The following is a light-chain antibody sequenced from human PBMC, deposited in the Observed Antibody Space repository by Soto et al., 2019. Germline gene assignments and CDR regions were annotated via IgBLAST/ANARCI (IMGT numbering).Light chain of an antibody. Sequence: EIVLTQSPATLSLSPGERATLSCRASQSVSSSYLAWYQQKPGQAPRILIYGASSRATGIPDRFSGSASLTDYTFTFIRPEPQNFAVYSCDPYGRSPLTFGQGTNLEIK. J-gene: IGKJ2*01. CDR3: DPYGRSPLT. CDR1: QSVSSSY. CDR2: GAS. V-gene: IGKV3-20*01.